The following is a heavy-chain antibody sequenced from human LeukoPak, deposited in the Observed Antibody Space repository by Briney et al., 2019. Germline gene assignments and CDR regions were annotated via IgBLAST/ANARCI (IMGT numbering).Heavy chain of an antibody. J-gene: IGHJ4*02. D-gene: IGHD2-2*01. CDR1: GFTFTKYW. Sequence: GGSLRFSCAASGFTFTKYWMTWDRQAPGKGLEWVANIKQDGSEKFYVDSVKGRFTISRDNAKNSLDLQINSLGAEDTAVYYCARGLDCRSTSCYLDNWGQGTLVTVSS. V-gene: IGHV3-7*01. CDR3: ARGLDCRSTSCYLDN. CDR2: IKQDGSEK.